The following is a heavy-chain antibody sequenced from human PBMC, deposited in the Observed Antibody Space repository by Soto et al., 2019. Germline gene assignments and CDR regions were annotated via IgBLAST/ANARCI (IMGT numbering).Heavy chain of an antibody. V-gene: IGHV1-69*13. CDR3: ARDGDGYYYYGMDV. D-gene: IGHD3-10*01. CDR1: GGTFSSYA. CDR2: IIPIFGTA. J-gene: IGHJ6*02. Sequence: SVKVSCKASGGTFSSYAISWVRQAPGQGLEWMGGIIPIFGTANYAQKFQGRVTITADESTSTAYMELSSLRSEDTAVYYWARDGDGYYYYGMDVWGQGTTVTVSS.